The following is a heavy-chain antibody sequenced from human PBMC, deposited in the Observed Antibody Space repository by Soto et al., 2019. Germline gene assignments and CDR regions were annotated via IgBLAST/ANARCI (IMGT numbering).Heavy chain of an antibody. D-gene: IGHD6-19*01. CDR3: TTDGIAVHYYGMDV. Sequence: PGGSLRLSCAASGFTFSNARMSWVRQAPGKGLEWVGRIKSKTDGGTTDYAAPVKGRFTISRDDSKNTLYLQMNSLKTEDTAVYYCTTDGIAVHYYGMDVWGQGTTVTVSS. CDR1: GFTFSNAR. CDR2: IKSKTDGGTT. V-gene: IGHV3-15*01. J-gene: IGHJ6*02.